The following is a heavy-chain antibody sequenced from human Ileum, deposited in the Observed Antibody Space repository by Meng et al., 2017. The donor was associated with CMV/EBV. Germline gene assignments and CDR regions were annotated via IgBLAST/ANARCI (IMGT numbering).Heavy chain of an antibody. CDR2: INPKRGDT. D-gene: IGHD2/OR15-2a*01. CDR1: GYTFTDYY. J-gene: IGHJ5*02. CDR3: ARINIGSGGRWLDP. V-gene: IGHV1-2*02. Sequence: QGQLVQSGAEVRKPGASVKVSCQTSGYTFTDYYIHWVRQAPGQGLEWMGWINPKRGDTDFAQKFQGRVTLTRDTSINTVYMDLSSLRPDDTAVYYCARINIGSGGRWLDPWGQGTLVTVSS.